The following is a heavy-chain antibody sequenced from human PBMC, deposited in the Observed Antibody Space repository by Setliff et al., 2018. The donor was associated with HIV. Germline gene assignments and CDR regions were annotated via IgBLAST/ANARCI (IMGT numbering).Heavy chain of an antibody. CDR3: ARQRSDSSGRYSTPYYYYYGMDV. Sequence: PGESLKISCKGSGYSFTSYWIGWVRQMPGKGLEWMGTIYPGDSDTRYSPSFQGQVTISADKSISTAYLQWSSLKASGTAMYYCARQRSDSSGRYSTPYYYYYGMDVWGQGTTVTVSS. CDR1: GYSFTSYW. CDR2: IYPGDSDT. J-gene: IGHJ6*02. V-gene: IGHV5-51*01. D-gene: IGHD6-19*01.